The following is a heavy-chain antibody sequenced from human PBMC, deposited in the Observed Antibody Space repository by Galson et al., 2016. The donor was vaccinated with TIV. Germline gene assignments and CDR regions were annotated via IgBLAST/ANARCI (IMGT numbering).Heavy chain of an antibody. CDR1: GLSVSSNY. J-gene: IGHJ6*02. CDR3: ARDRVVDATYYYYYYGLDV. CDR2: ISDGGNT. Sequence: SLRLSCASSGLSVSSNYMTWVRQAPGKGLEWLSLISDGGNTYYSASVRGRFTISSDNSKNTLYLQMNSLRAEDTAVYYCARDRVVDATYYYYYYGLDVWGQGTTVTVSS. V-gene: IGHV3-66*02. D-gene: IGHD2-15*01.